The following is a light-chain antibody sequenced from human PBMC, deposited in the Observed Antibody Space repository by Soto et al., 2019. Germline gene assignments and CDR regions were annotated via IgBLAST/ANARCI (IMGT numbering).Light chain of an antibody. Sequence: DIVVTQSPDCLAVSLGERATINCKSSNSGLYTSNNKNYLAWYQQKPGQPPKFIIYWASRWDSGVPDRFSGSGSGTDFALTISSLQPEDVEVYYCEQPFSTPYTFGHGNKLEIK. CDR2: WAS. V-gene: IGKV4-1*01. CDR3: EQPFSTPYT. CDR1: NSGLYTSNNKNY. J-gene: IGKJ2*01.